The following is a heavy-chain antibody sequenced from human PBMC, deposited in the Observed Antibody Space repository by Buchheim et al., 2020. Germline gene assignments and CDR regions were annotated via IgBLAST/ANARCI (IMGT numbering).Heavy chain of an antibody. V-gene: IGHV3-21*01. J-gene: IGHJ4*02. CDR3: ARGEVEETRFLDS. CDR1: GFSFSGYS. D-gene: IGHD1-1*01. Sequence: EVQLVESGGGLVEPGGSLRLSCEASGFSFSGYSMNWVRQAPGEGLEWVSIISRGSVDIHYAALVTGRFTISRDNATNSLYLQMNSMRLEDTAVYYCARGEVEETRFLDSWGQGTL. CDR2: ISRGSVDI.